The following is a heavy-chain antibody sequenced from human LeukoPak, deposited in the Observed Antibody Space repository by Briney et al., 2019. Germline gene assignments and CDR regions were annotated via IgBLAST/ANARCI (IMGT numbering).Heavy chain of an antibody. Sequence: GGSLRLSCVASGFTFSSHGMHWVRQAPGKGLERVAVIGNDGRAKRYAESVEGRFTISRDNSKNTLYLQMNSLRAEDTAVYYCAKSESYSSSWSGGYYGMDVWGQGTTVTVSS. CDR3: AKSESYSSSWSGGYYGMDV. D-gene: IGHD6-13*01. J-gene: IGHJ6*02. V-gene: IGHV3-30*18. CDR2: IGNDGRAK. CDR1: GFTFSSHG.